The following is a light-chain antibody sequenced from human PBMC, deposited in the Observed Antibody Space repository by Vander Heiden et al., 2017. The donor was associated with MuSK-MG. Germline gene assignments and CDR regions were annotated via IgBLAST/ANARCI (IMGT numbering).Light chain of an antibody. V-gene: IGKV1-9*01. CDR2: AAS. CDR1: QGISSY. Sequence: DIQLTQSPSFLSASVGDRVTITCRASQGISSYLAWHQHKPGKAPKLLIYAASTLQSEVPSRFSGSGSGTEFTLTISSLQPEDFASYYCQHVNSSPITFGGGTKVDIK. CDR3: QHVNSSPIT. J-gene: IGKJ4*01.